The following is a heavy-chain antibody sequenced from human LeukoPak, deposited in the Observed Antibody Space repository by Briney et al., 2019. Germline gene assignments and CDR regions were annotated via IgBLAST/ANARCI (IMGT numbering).Heavy chain of an antibody. CDR2: VHPDGSEE. V-gene: IGHV3-7*01. CDR3: ARGGYSFDY. CDR1: GFSIRGYW. Sequence: GGSLRLSCAASGFSIRGYWMSWVRQAPGKGLEWVARVHPDGSEEYYVDSVRGRFTVSGDNAKNFLYLQMNSLRVEDTAVYYCARGGYSFDYLGQGILVTVSS. D-gene: IGHD5-12*01. J-gene: IGHJ4*02.